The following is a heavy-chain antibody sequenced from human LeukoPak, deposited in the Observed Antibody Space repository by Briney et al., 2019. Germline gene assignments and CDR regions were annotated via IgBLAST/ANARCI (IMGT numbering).Heavy chain of an antibody. Sequence: ASVKVSCKASGYTFTSCDINWVRQATGQGLEWMGWMNPNSGNTGYAQKFQGRVTMTRNTSISTAYMELSSLRSEDTAVYYCARGIRTLFPLDVWGKGTTVTISS. CDR3: ARGIRTLFPLDV. J-gene: IGHJ6*04. D-gene: IGHD3-3*02. CDR2: MNPNSGNT. CDR1: GYTFTSCD. V-gene: IGHV1-8*01.